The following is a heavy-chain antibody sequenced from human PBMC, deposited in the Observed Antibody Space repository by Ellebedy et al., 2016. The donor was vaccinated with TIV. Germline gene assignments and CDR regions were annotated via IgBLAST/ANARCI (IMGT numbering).Heavy chain of an antibody. CDR1: GFTVSSNN. CDR3: ARARDTSGWNWFDP. Sequence: PGGSLRLSCAASGFTVSSNNMTWVRQAPGKGLEWVSVIYSGGSTFYADSVKGRFTISRDNSKSTLYLQMNSLRAEDTAVYYCARARDTSGWNWFDPWGQGTLVTVSS. V-gene: IGHV3-53*01. J-gene: IGHJ5*02. D-gene: IGHD6-19*01. CDR2: IYSGGST.